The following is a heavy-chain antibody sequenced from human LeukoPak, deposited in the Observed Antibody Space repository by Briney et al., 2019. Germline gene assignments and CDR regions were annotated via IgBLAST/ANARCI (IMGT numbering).Heavy chain of an antibody. J-gene: IGHJ5*02. CDR3: ARVDAGITMVRGVILSPNWFDP. CDR1: GFTFSRYS. V-gene: IGHV3-21*01. CDR2: ISGSSSYK. D-gene: IGHD3-10*01. Sequence: GGSLRLSCAASGFTFSRYSMNWVRQAPGKGLEWVSSISGSSSYKYYADSVKGRFTISRDNAKNSLYLQMNSLRAEDTAVYYCARVDAGITMVRGVILSPNWFDPWGQGTLVTVSS.